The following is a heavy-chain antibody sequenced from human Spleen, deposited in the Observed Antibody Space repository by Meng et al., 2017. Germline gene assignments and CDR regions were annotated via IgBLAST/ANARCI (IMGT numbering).Heavy chain of an antibody. Sequence: QVQVVQSGAEVTQPGASLKVSCKASDYTFTGFGVCWVRQAPGQGLEWMAWLGAHPGDTSNAPKFLGRVTVTADTATATAYMELRSLTSDDTAVYYCARGTPGRSYCDYWGLGTLVTVSS. D-gene: IGHD3-10*01. V-gene: IGHV1-18*01. CDR1: DYTFTGFG. CDR3: ARGTPGRSYCDY. CDR2: LGAHPGDT. J-gene: IGHJ4*02.